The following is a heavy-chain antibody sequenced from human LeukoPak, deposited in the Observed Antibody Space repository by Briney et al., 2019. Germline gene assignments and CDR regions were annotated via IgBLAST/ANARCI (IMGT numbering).Heavy chain of an antibody. CDR1: GLTFSIYS. CDR2: ISGSSGRTI. CDR3: ARGLRPGAAPFRYFDL. Sequence: GGSLRLSCADSGLTFSIYSMNWVRQAPGKGLEWVSYISGSSGRTIYYTDSVKGRFTISRDNAKNSLFLQMNSLRGEDTAVYCCARGLRPGAAPFRYFDLWGRGTLVTVSS. J-gene: IGHJ2*01. D-gene: IGHD6-13*01. V-gene: IGHV3-48*04.